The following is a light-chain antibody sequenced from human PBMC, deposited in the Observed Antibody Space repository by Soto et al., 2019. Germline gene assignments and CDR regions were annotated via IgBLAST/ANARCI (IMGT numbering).Light chain of an antibody. Sequence: EIVLTQSPGTLSLSPGERATLSCRASQSVSNNYLAWYQQKPGQAPRLLVYDASNRAIGIPARFSGSGSGTDFTLTISSLEPEDFAVYYCQQRSNWPLTFGGGTKVDIK. CDR1: QSVSNNY. V-gene: IGKV3-11*01. CDR2: DAS. J-gene: IGKJ4*01. CDR3: QQRSNWPLT.